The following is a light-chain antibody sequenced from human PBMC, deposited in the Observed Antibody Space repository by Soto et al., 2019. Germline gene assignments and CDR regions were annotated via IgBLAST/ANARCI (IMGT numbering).Light chain of an antibody. CDR2: DND. J-gene: IGLJ2*01. V-gene: IGLV1-51*01. CDR3: GTWDSSLSSVV. CDR1: TSNIGSNY. Sequence: QSVLTQPPSVSAAPGQKVTIPCSGVTSNIGSNYVSWYQQFPGTAPKLLIYDNDKRPSEIPDRFSGSKAGTSATLGITGLQPGDEADDYCGTWDSSLSSVVFGGGTKVTVL.